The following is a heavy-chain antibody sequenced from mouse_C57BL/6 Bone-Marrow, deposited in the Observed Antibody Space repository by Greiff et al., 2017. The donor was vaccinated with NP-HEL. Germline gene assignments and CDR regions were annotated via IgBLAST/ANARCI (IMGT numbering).Heavy chain of an antibody. Sequence: EVQLQQSGPELVKPGASVKIPCKASGYTFTDYNMDWVKQSHGKSLEWIGDINPNNGGTIYNQKFKGKATLTVDKSSSTAYMELRSLTSEDTAVYYCARGIYYGSRPYFDYWGQGTTLTVSS. CDR3: ARGIYYGSRPYFDY. D-gene: IGHD1-1*01. CDR1: GYTFTDYN. CDR2: INPNNGGT. J-gene: IGHJ2*01. V-gene: IGHV1-18*01.